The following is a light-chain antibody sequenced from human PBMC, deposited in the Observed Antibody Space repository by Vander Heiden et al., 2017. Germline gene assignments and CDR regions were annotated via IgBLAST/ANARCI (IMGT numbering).Light chain of an antibody. V-gene: IGKV1-5*03. Sequence: DIQLTQSPPTLSASVGDRVTLTCRASQSISSWLAWYQQKPGKAPKRLIYQASSLQSGVPSRFSGSGSGTEFTLTISSLQPDDFATYYCQQYNSYSPTFGPGTKVEI. CDR2: QAS. CDR1: QSISSW. CDR3: QQYNSYSPT. J-gene: IGKJ1*01.